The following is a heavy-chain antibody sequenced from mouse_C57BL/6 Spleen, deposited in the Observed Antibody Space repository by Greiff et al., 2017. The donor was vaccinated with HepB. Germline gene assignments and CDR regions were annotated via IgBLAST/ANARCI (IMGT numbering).Heavy chain of an antibody. D-gene: IGHD1-1*01. Sequence: QVQLQQPGAELVMPGASVKLSCKASGYTFTSYWMHWVKQRPGQGLEWIGEIDPSDSYTNYNQKFKGKSTLTVDKSSSTAYMQLSSLTSEDSAVYYCARPYYGSSSFAYWGQGTLVTVSA. CDR2: IDPSDSYT. V-gene: IGHV1-69*01. J-gene: IGHJ3*01. CDR3: ARPYYGSSSFAY. CDR1: GYTFTSYW.